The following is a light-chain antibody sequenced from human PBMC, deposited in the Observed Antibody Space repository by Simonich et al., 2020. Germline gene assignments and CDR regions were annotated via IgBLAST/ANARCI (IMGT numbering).Light chain of an antibody. Sequence: QSALTQPVSVSGSPGQSITISCTGTSSDVGSYNLVSWYQQHPGKAPKLMIYEGSKGPSGVSNRFSGSKSGNTASLTISGLQAEDEADYYCCSYAGSSTWVFGGGTKLTVL. V-gene: IGLV2-23*01. CDR1: SSDVGSYNL. CDR2: EGS. J-gene: IGLJ3*02. CDR3: CSYAGSSTWV.